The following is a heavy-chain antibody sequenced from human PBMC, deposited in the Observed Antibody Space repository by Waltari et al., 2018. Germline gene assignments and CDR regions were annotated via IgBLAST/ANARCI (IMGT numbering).Heavy chain of an antibody. D-gene: IGHD3-16*01. CDR1: GFTFGGHN. CDR2: ISPAGYDK. V-gene: IGHV3-48*03. CDR3: VRSLYINYGREGFEE. Sequence: EEVGGYLVPPGGSLRLSCGGPGFTFGGHNINWVRQTPGKGLEWMSHISPAGYDKLYAASVKGRFTISRDSAKSVFLEMSRLRAEDTGVYYCVRSLYINYGREGFEEWGPGTMVTVSS. J-gene: IGHJ3*01.